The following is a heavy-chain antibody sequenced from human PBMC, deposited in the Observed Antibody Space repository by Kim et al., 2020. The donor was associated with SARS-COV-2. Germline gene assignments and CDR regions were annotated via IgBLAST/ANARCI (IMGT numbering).Heavy chain of an antibody. CDR1: GFTFSSYG. J-gene: IGHJ4*02. CDR2: ISYDGSNK. V-gene: IGHV3-30*18. Sequence: GGSLRLSCAASGFTFSSYGMHWVRQAPGKGLEWVAVISYDGSNKYYADSVKGRFTISRDNSKNTLYLQMNSLRAEDTAVYYCAKDGYSSGCPFDYWGQGTLVTVSS. D-gene: IGHD6-19*01. CDR3: AKDGYSSGCPFDY.